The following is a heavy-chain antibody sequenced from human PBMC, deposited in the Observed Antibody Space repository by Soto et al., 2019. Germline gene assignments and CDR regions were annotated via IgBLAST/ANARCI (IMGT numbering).Heavy chain of an antibody. CDR3: ARDCPATVVTPDYYYGMDV. CDR2: IWYDGSNK. J-gene: IGHJ6*02. D-gene: IGHD4-17*01. V-gene: IGHV3-33*01. Sequence: GGSLRLSSAASGFTFSSYGMHWVRQAPGKGLEWVAVIWYDGSNKYYADSVKGRFTISRDNSKNTLYLQMNSLRAEDTAVYYCARDCPATVVTPDYYYGMDVWGQGTTVTVSS. CDR1: GFTFSSYG.